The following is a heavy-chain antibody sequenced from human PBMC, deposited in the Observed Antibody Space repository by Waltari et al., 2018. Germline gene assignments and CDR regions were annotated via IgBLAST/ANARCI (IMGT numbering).Heavy chain of an antibody. CDR3: ARETYSSSWSSLNWYFDL. CDR2: IYTSGST. V-gene: IGHV4-4*07. Sequence: QVQLQESGPGLVKPSETLSLTCTVSGGSISSYYWSWIRQPAGKGLEWIGRIYTSGSTNHNPTFKSRVTLSVDTSKNQFSLKLSSVPAADTAVYYCARETYSSSWSSLNWYFDLWGRGTLVTVSS. D-gene: IGHD6-13*01. CDR1: GGSISSYY. J-gene: IGHJ2*01.